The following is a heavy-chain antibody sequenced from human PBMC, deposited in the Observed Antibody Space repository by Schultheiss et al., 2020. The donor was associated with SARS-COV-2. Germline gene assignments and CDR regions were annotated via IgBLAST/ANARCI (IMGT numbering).Heavy chain of an antibody. V-gene: IGHV1-18*04. Sequence: ASVKVSCKASGYTFTNYDISWVRHAPGQGLEWMGWISAYNGNTNYAQNLQGRVTMTTDTSTSTVSMELRSLRSEDTAVYYCARDSEGAYGGDSLGLDYWGQGTLVTVSS. D-gene: IGHD4-23*01. J-gene: IGHJ4*02. CDR3: ARDSEGAYGGDSLGLDY. CDR2: ISAYNGNT. CDR1: GYTFTNYD.